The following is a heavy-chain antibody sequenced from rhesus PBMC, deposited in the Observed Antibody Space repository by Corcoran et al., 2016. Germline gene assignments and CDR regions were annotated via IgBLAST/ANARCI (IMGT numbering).Heavy chain of an antibody. CDR1: GASISSNY. CDR3: ARHVYTVIDYGLDS. CDR2: IYGSGSRT. D-gene: IGHD4-35*01. Sequence: QLQLQESGPVLVQPSETLSVTCAVSGASISSNYWCWIRQPTGHALEWIGSIYGSGSRTNCNPSLEIRVPLSVDTSQNQLSLKLSSVTAADTAVYYCARHVYTVIDYGLDSWGQGVVVTVSS. J-gene: IGHJ6*01. V-gene: IGHV4-169*01.